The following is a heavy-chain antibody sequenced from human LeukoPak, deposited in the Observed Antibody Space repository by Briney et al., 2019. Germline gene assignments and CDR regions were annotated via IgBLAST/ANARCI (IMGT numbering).Heavy chain of an antibody. V-gene: IGHV4-61*02. D-gene: IGHD6-13*01. Sequence: SETLSLTCTVSGGSISSGPYYWSWIRQPAGNGLEWIGRIYTSGSTNYNPSLKSRVTISVDTSKNQFSLKLSSVTAADTAVYYCASGIAADLYWGQGTLVTVSS. CDR2: IYTSGST. CDR3: ASGIAADLY. CDR1: GGSISSGPYY. J-gene: IGHJ4*02.